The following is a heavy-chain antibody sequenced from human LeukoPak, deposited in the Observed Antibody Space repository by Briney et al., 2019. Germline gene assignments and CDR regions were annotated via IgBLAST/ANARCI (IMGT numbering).Heavy chain of an antibody. D-gene: IGHD3-22*01. CDR1: GFTFNTYG. V-gene: IGHV3-30*02. J-gene: IGHJ4*02. Sequence: GGSLRLSRGATGFTFNTYGMHWVRQAPGKGLEWVAFIRYDGNNKYYGDSVKGRFTISRDNSKNMLYLQLNSLRAEDTAVYYCARNKYFDSSGYLLGHFDYWGQGTLVTVSS. CDR2: IRYDGNNK. CDR3: ARNKYFDSSGYLLGHFDY.